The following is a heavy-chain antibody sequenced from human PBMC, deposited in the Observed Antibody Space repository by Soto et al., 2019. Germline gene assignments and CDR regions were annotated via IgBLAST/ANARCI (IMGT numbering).Heavy chain of an antibody. V-gene: IGHV1-69*08. CDR2: IIPILGIA. CDR1: GGTFSSYT. J-gene: IGHJ3*02. CDR3: ARDQDGDYDLGAFDI. Sequence: QVQLVQSGAELKKPGSSVKVSCKASGGTFSSYTISWVRQAPGQGLEWMGRIIPILGIANYAQKFQGRVPITADKSTSTAYMELSSLRSEDTAVYYCARDQDGDYDLGAFDIWGQGTMVTVSS. D-gene: IGHD4-17*01.